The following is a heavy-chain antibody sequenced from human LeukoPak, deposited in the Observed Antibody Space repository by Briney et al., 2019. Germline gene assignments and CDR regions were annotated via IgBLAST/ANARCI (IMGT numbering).Heavy chain of an antibody. CDR3: ARVFGAGYSDY. V-gene: IGHV3-11*04. Sequence: GGSLRLSCAASGFTFSDYYMTWIRQAPGKGLEWVSYISSSGGTIYYADSVKGRFTISRDNAKNSLFLQMNSLRADDTAVYYCARVFGAGYSDYWGQGTLVTVSS. CDR2: ISSSGGTI. J-gene: IGHJ4*02. D-gene: IGHD4/OR15-4a*01. CDR1: GFTFSDYY.